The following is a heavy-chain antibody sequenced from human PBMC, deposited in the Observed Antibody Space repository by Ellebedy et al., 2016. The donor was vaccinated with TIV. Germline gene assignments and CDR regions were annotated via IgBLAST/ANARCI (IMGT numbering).Heavy chain of an antibody. Sequence: GESLKISCKGSGYSFTSHWISWVRQMPGKGLEWMGRIDPSDSYSNYSPSFQGHVTFSADKSISTAYLQWSSLKASDTAMYYCATYGDSSSWYQYGMDVWGQGTTVTVSS. CDR1: GYSFTSHW. CDR3: ATYGDSSSWYQYGMDV. CDR2: IDPSDSYS. V-gene: IGHV5-10-1*01. D-gene: IGHD6-13*01. J-gene: IGHJ6*02.